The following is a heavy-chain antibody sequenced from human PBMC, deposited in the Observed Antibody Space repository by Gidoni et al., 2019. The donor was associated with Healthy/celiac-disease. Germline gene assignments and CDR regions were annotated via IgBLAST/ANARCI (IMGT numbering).Heavy chain of an antibody. D-gene: IGHD2-2*01. CDR3: ARDLVVPAAMYAFDI. Sequence: EVQLVESGGGLVQPGGSLRLSFAASGFTFSSYSMNWVRQAPGKGLEWVSYISSSSSTIYYADSVKGRFTISRDNAKNSLYLQMNSLRDEDTAVYYCARDLVVPAAMYAFDIWGQGTMVTVSS. CDR1: GFTFSSYS. V-gene: IGHV3-48*02. CDR2: ISSSSSTI. J-gene: IGHJ3*02.